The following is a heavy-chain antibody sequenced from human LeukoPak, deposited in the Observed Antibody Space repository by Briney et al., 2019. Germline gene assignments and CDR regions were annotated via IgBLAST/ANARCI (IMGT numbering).Heavy chain of an antibody. D-gene: IGHD1-26*01. J-gene: IGHJ4*02. CDR2: IKEDGSEK. CDR1: GFTFSVYW. V-gene: IGHV3-7*01. Sequence: GGSPRLSCAASGFTFSVYWMSWVRQAPQKGLEWVANIKEDGSEKYYVDSVKGRFTISRDNAKNSLYLQMNSLRAEDTAVYYCARDSGSWGVGGSLGYWGQGTLVTVSS. CDR3: ARDSGSWGVGGSLGY.